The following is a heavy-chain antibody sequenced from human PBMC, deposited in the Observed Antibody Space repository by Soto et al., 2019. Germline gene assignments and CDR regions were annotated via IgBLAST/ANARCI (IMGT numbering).Heavy chain of an antibody. CDR2: IYYSGST. Sequence: SETLSLTCTVSGGSISSSSYYWGWIRQPPGKGLEWIGSIYYSGSTYYNPSLKSRVTISVDTSKNQFSLKLSSVTAADTAVYYCASHIVLMVYAAYWGQGTLVTVSS. J-gene: IGHJ4*02. V-gene: IGHV4-39*01. D-gene: IGHD2-8*01. CDR1: GGSISSSSYY. CDR3: ASHIVLMVYAAY.